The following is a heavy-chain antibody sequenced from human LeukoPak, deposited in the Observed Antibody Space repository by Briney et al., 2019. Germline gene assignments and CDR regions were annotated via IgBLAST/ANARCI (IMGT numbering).Heavy chain of an antibody. CDR1: GGSFSGYY. Sequence: SETLSLTCAVYGGSFSGYYWSWIRQPPGKGLEWIGEINHSGSTNYNPALKSRVTISVDTSKNQFSLKLSSVTAADTAVYYCARGPHTGVNYYDSSGYYYWGQGTLVTVSS. J-gene: IGHJ4*02. V-gene: IGHV4-34*01. D-gene: IGHD3-22*01. CDR2: INHSGST. CDR3: ARGPHTGVNYYDSSGYYY.